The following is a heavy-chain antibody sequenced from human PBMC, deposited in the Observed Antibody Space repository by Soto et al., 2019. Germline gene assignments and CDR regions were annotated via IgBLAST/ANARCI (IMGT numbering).Heavy chain of an antibody. CDR3: ARMTGAAYYHGMDV. CDR2: ISAYNGNT. J-gene: IGHJ6*02. D-gene: IGHD6-25*01. Sequence: QVQLVQSGAEVKKPGASVKVSCKASGYTFSSYEISWVRQAPGQGLEWMGRISAYNGNTNYAQKLQGRVTMTTDTSTSTAYMELRSLRSDDTAVYYCARMTGAAYYHGMDVWGHGTTVTVSS. CDR1: GYTFSSYE. V-gene: IGHV1-18*01.